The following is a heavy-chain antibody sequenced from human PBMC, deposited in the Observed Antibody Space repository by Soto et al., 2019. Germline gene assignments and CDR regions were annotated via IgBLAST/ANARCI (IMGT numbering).Heavy chain of an antibody. CDR1: GYTFTDYG. CDR2: ISPYTGDT. CDR3: AKTGGWTWFDP. Sequence: QVQLVQSGAEVKKPGASLKVSCKASGYTFTDYGISWVRQAPGQGLEWMGWISPYTGDTKYPQRLQGRVTVTADTSTSTAYMELRSLKSDDTAVYYCAKTGGWTWFDPWGQGTLVSVSS. V-gene: IGHV1-18*01. D-gene: IGHD6-19*01. J-gene: IGHJ5*02.